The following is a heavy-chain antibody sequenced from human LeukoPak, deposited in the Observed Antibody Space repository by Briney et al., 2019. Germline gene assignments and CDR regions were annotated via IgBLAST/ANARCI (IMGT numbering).Heavy chain of an antibody. D-gene: IGHD1-26*01. CDR2: IYYSGST. CDR1: GGSISSYY. V-gene: IGHV4-59*01. Sequence: PSETLSLTCTVSGGSISSYYWSWIRQPPGKGMGWIGYIYYSGSTNYNPSLRGRASISGDTSKNQSSLKLSSVTAADTAVYYCARGYRSGSYPLWGQGTRVTVSS. CDR3: ARGYRSGSYPL. J-gene: IGHJ4*02.